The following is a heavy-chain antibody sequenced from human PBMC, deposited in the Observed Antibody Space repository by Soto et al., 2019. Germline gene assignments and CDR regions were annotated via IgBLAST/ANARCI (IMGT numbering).Heavy chain of an antibody. CDR2: ILNSGST. Sequence: KPSETLSLTCAVSGGSVSSATYFWSWVRQPPGGGLEWIAYILNSGSTKYNPSLKSRVTISLSTSKTHFSLRLTSVTAADTAVYYCARGMYNSGWNLDLWGQGTVVTVSS. J-gene: IGHJ5*02. D-gene: IGHD6-19*01. CDR3: ARGMYNSGWNLDL. V-gene: IGHV4-61*03. CDR1: GGSVSSATYF.